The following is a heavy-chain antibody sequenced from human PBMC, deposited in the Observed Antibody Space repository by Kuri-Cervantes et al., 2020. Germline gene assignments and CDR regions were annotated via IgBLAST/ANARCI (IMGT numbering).Heavy chain of an antibody. J-gene: IGHJ6*02. Sequence: GESLKISCKGSGYSFTSYWIGWVRQMPGKGLEWMGIIYPGDSDTRYSPSFQGQVTISADKSISTAYLQWSSLKASDTAMYYCARGYCSGGSCPSDMDVWGQGTTVIVSS. CDR2: IYPGDSDT. CDR3: ARGYCSGGSCPSDMDV. D-gene: IGHD2-15*01. CDR1: GYSFTSYW. V-gene: IGHV5-51*01.